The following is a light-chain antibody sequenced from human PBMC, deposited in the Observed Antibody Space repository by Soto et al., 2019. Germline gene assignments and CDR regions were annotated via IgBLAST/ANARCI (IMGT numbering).Light chain of an antibody. CDR2: LEGSGSY. J-gene: IGLJ1*01. V-gene: IGLV4-60*02. Sequence: QAVVTQSSSASASLGSSVKLTCTLSSGHSNSIIAWHQQQPGKAPRYLMKLEGSGSYNKGSGVPDRFSGSSSGADRYLTISNLQFEDEADYYCETWNSNAYVFGTGTKVTVL. CDR3: ETWNSNAYV. CDR1: SGHSNSI.